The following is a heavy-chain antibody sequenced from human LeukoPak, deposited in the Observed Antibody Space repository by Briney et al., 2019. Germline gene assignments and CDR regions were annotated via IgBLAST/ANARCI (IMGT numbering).Heavy chain of an antibody. D-gene: IGHD1-26*01. CDR3: ARGRIVGATFDY. Sequence: RGSLRLSCAASGFTFSSYAIHWVRQAPGKGLEWVAVISYDGSNKYYADSVKGRFTISRDNSKNTLYLQMNSLRAEDTAVYYCARGRIVGATFDYWGQGTLVTVSS. CDR2: ISYDGSNK. J-gene: IGHJ4*02. CDR1: GFTFSSYA. V-gene: IGHV3-30-3*01.